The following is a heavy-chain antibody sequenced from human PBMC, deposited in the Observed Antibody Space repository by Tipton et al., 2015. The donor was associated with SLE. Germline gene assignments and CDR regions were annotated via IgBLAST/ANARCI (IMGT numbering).Heavy chain of an antibody. CDR3: ARRTTRSSGYFGAFDI. D-gene: IGHD3-22*01. CDR1: GDSINSYY. Sequence: TLSLTCTVSGDSINSYYWSWIRQPPGKGLEWIGSIYYSGSTYYNPSLKSRVTISVDTSKNQFSLKLSSVTAAETAVYYCARRTTRSSGYFGAFDIWGQGTMVTVSS. J-gene: IGHJ3*02. CDR2: IYYSGST. V-gene: IGHV4-39*01.